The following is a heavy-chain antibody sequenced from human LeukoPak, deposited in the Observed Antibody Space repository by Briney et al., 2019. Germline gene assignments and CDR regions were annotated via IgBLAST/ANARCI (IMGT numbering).Heavy chain of an antibody. CDR2: ISGSGGST. Sequence: PGGSLRLSCAASGFTFSSYAMSWVRQAPGKGLEWVSAISGSGGSTYYAGSVKGGFTISRDNSKNTLYLRMNSLRAEDTAVYYCAKELTSIPANDAFDIWGQGTMVTVSS. D-gene: IGHD2-21*01. J-gene: IGHJ3*02. V-gene: IGHV3-23*01. CDR1: GFTFSSYA. CDR3: AKELTSIPANDAFDI.